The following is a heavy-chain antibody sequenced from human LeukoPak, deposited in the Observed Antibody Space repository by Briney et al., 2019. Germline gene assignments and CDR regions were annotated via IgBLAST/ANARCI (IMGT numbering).Heavy chain of an antibody. Sequence: GYVRLSCAASGSTLSGYAMSWVRQAPGKGLEWVSAISGSGATTYFADSVKGRFTISRDDSENTLYLQMNSLRAEDTAVYYCAKDFRAWSGHYYFDCWGQGTLHCLSS. J-gene: IGHJ4*02. V-gene: IGHV3-23*01. CDR2: ISGSGATT. CDR3: AKDFRAWSGHYYFDC. CDR1: GSTLSGYA. D-gene: IGHD3-3*01.